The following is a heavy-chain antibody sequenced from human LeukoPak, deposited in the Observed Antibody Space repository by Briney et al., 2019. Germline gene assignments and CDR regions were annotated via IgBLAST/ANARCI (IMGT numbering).Heavy chain of an antibody. CDR3: ARESSSGRPGYFDY. CDR1: GGSISSYY. CDR2: IYYSGST. J-gene: IGHJ4*02. V-gene: IGHV4-59*12. Sequence: SETLSLTCTVSGGSISSYYWSWIRQPPGKGLEWVGYIYYSGSTNYNPSLKSRVTISIDTSKNQFSLKLSSVTAADTAVYYCARESSSGRPGYFDYWGQGTLVTVSS. D-gene: IGHD6-19*01.